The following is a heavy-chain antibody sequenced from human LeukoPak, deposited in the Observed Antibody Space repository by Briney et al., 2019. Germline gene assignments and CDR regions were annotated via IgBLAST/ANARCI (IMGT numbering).Heavy chain of an antibody. D-gene: IGHD2-21*02. V-gene: IGHV5-51*01. J-gene: IGHJ4*02. Sequence: GESLKISCKGSGYNFTSYWIGWVRQMPGKGLEWMGIIYPSDSDTVYSPSFHGQVTISADKSISTAYLQWSSLQASDSAMYYCARLSYCGGDCHYNSYFDFWGQGTLVSVSS. CDR1: GYNFTSYW. CDR2: IYPSDSDT. CDR3: ARLSYCGGDCHYNSYFDF.